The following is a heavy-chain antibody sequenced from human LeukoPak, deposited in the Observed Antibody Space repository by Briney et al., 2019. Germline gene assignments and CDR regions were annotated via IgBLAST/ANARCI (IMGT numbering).Heavy chain of an antibody. CDR3: ARSYYDFWSGYYGAFDI. CDR1: GGSISSGDYY. J-gene: IGHJ3*02. D-gene: IGHD3-3*01. V-gene: IGHV4-30-4*08. Sequence: PSQTLSLTCTVSGGSISSGDYYWSWIRQPPGKGLEWTGYIYYSGSTYYNPSLKSRVTISVDTSKNQFSLKLSSVTAADTAVYYCARSYYDFWSGYYGAFDIWGQGTMVTVSS. CDR2: IYYSGST.